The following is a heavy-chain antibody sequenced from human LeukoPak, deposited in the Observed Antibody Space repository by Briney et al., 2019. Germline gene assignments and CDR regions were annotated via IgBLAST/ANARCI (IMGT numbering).Heavy chain of an antibody. D-gene: IGHD1-26*01. Sequence: SETLSLTCTVSGGSISSYYWSWIRQPPGKGLEWIGYIYYSGSTYYNPSLKSRVTISVDTSKNQFSLKLSSVTAADTAVYYCATEVVGATNYWGQGTLVTVSS. CDR3: ATEVVGATNY. J-gene: IGHJ4*02. V-gene: IGHV4-59*04. CDR1: GGSISSYY. CDR2: IYYSGST.